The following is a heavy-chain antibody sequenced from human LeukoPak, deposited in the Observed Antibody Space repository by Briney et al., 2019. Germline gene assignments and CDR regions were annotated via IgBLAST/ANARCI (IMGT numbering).Heavy chain of an antibody. J-gene: IGHJ5*02. CDR1: GGSISHYY. CDR2: IYYSGST. CDR3: ARDRTVVPAAISVWFDP. Sequence: SETLSLTCTVSGGSISHYYWGWIRQPPGKGLEWIGSIYYSGSTYYNPSLKSRVTISVDTSKNQFSLKLSSVTAADTAVYYCARDRTVVPAAISVWFDPWGQGTLVTVSS. D-gene: IGHD2-2*02. V-gene: IGHV4-39*07.